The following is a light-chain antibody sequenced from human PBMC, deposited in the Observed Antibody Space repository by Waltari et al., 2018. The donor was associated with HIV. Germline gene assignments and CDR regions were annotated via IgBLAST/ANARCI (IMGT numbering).Light chain of an antibody. J-gene: IGKJ4*01. CDR2: LGS. CDR1: QSLLHSNGYNY. V-gene: IGKV2-28*01. CDR3: MQALQAPST. Sequence: IVMTQSPLSLSVTPGEPAAISCRSSQSLLHSNGYNYLDWYLQKPGQSPQLLIYLGSNRASGVPDRFSGSGSDTTFTLKISRVEAEDVGVYYCMQALQAPSTFGGGTKVEMK.